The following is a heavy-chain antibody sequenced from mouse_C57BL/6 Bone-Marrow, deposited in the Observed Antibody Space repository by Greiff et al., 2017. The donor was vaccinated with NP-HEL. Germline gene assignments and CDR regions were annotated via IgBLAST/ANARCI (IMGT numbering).Heavy chain of an antibody. V-gene: IGHV1-81*01. Sequence: VQRVESGAELARPGASVKLSCKASGYTFTSYGISWVKQRTGQGLEWIGEIYPRSGNTYYNEKFKGKATLTADKSSSTAYMELRSLTSEDSAVYFCARGGLRPGGYYFDYWGQGTTLTVSS. D-gene: IGHD2-4*01. CDR1: GYTFTSYG. CDR2: IYPRSGNT. J-gene: IGHJ2*01. CDR3: ARGGLRPGGYYFDY.